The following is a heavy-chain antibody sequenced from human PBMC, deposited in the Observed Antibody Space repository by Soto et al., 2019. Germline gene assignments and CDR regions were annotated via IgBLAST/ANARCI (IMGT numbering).Heavy chain of an antibody. D-gene: IGHD2-15*01. V-gene: IGHV4-31*03. CDR1: GGSISSGGYY. Sequence: QVQLQESGPGLVKPSQTLSLTCTVSGGSISSGGYYWSWIRQHPGKGLEWIGYIYYSWSTYYNPSLKSRVTISVDTSKNQFSLKLSSVTAADTAVYYCARAREVVVAATPGWFDPWGQGTLVTVSS. CDR3: ARAREVVVAATPGWFDP. CDR2: IYYSWST. J-gene: IGHJ5*02.